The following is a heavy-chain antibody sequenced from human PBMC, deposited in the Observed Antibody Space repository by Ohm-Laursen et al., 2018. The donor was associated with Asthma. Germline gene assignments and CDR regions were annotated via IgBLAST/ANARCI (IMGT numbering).Heavy chain of an antibody. CDR1: GFTFRNHG. Sequence: SLRLSCAASGFTFRNHGMHWVRQPPGKGLEWVAVIYYDGSNQFYVDSVKGRFTISRDNSKNTLYLQMNSLRAEDTAVYYCVRDIAARRFDYWGQGTLVSVSS. CDR2: IYYDGSNQ. V-gene: IGHV3-33*01. CDR3: VRDIAARRFDY. D-gene: IGHD6-6*01. J-gene: IGHJ4*02.